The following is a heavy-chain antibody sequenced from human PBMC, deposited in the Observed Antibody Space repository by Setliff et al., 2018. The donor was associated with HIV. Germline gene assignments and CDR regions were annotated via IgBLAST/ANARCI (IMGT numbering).Heavy chain of an antibody. D-gene: IGHD6-6*01. V-gene: IGHV4-59*01. CDR1: GGSISGYY. Sequence: PSETLSLTCTVSGGSISGYYWSWIRQPPGKGLEWIGYIYYIGNTNYNPSLKGRVTLSVDTSKNQLSLKLSSVTAADTAVYYCARRGYSSSSRIYFDYWGQGTQVTVSS. J-gene: IGHJ4*02. CDR2: IYYIGNT. CDR3: ARRGYSSSSRIYFDY.